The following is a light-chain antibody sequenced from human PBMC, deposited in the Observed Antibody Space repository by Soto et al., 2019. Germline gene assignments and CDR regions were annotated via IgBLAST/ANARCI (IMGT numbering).Light chain of an antibody. CDR3: QKYNIAPIT. Sequence: EIVMTQSPATLSVSPGERATLSCRASQSVSSNLAWYQQKPGQAPRLLIYGASTRATGIPARFSGSGSGTEFTLTISSLQSEDFAVYYCQKYNIAPITFGQGTRLEIK. V-gene: IGKV3-15*01. CDR1: QSVSSN. CDR2: GAS. J-gene: IGKJ5*01.